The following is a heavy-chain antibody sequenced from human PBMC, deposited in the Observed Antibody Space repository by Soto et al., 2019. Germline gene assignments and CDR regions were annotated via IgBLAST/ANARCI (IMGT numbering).Heavy chain of an antibody. J-gene: IGHJ5*02. CDR2: INPKSGGT. D-gene: IGHD3-22*01. CDR1: GYSFTDYF. V-gene: IGHV1-2*02. Sequence: QVQLVQSGAEVKKPGASVKVSCEASGYSFTDYFIHWVRQAPGQGLEWMGWINPKSGGTNYAQVFRGRVTMTRDTCISTVYMDLSGLRSDDTATYYCVKTYDGSGQPSHYFDPWGQGTPVTVSS. CDR3: VKTYDGSGQPSHYFDP.